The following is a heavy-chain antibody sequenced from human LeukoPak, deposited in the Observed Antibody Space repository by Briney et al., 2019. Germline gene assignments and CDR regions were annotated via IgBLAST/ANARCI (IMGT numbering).Heavy chain of an antibody. V-gene: IGHV1-2*02. D-gene: IGHD4-23*01. CDR1: GYTFNGSY. J-gene: IGHJ3*02. Sequence: GASVKVSCRASGYTFNGSYMYWVRQAPGQGLEWMGWINPNTGGTNYAQRFQGRVTMTRDTSISTAYMELSRLRSDDTAVYYCARQRFGGNSAYDAFDIWGQGTMVTVSS. CDR2: INPNTGGT. CDR3: ARQRFGGNSAYDAFDI.